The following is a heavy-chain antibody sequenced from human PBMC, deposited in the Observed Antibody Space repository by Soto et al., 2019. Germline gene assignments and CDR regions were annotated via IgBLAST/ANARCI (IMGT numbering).Heavy chain of an antibody. CDR3: ARSPLTHSYAQFDS. CDR1: GGSLKNYY. J-gene: IGHJ4*02. D-gene: IGHD3-16*01. Sequence: SETLSLTCTVSGGSLKNYYWSWIRQPAGKGLEWIGRIYTVGSTNYNPSLKSRVTMSIDTSKNQFSLRLTSVTAADTAVYYCARSPLTHSYAQFDSWGQGSLVTVSS. V-gene: IGHV4-4*07. CDR2: IYTVGST.